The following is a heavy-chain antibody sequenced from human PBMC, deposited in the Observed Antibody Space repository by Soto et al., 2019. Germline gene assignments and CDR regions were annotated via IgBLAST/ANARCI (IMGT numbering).Heavy chain of an antibody. Sequence: EVQLVESGGGLVEPGGSLRLSCAASGFTFSSYWMSWVRHAPGKGLEWVAKIKQDGSEKYYVDSVKGRFTISRDNAKNSLYLQMNSLRAEDTAVYYCASGWYYFDYWGQGTLVTVSS. V-gene: IGHV3-7*01. CDR2: IKQDGSEK. CDR3: ASGWYYFDY. D-gene: IGHD6-19*01. J-gene: IGHJ4*02. CDR1: GFTFSSYW.